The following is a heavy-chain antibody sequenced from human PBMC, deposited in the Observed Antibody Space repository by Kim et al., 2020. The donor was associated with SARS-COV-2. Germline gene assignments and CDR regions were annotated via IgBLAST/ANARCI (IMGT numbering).Heavy chain of an antibody. D-gene: IGHD6-25*01. Sequence: GGSLRLSCTASGFTFGDYAMSWFRQAPGKGLEWVGFIRSKAYGGTTEYAASVKGRFTISRDDSKSIAYLQMNSLKTEDTAVYYCTRVDIAADFDYWGQGTLVTVSS. CDR3: TRVDIAADFDY. V-gene: IGHV3-49*03. J-gene: IGHJ4*02. CDR1: GFTFGDYA. CDR2: IRSKAYGGTT.